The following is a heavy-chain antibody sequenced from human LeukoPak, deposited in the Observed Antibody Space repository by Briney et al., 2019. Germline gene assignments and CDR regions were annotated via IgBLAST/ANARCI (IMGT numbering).Heavy chain of an antibody. D-gene: IGHD5-12*01. J-gene: IGHJ4*02. CDR1: GFTFSSYG. CDR3: AKALSYSGYDYYFDF. Sequence: GGSLRLSCAASGFTFSSYGMSWVRQAPGKGLEWVSAISGSGGSTYYAYSVKGRFTISRDNSKNTLYLQMNSLRAEDTAVYYCAKALSYSGYDYYFDFGGQGTLVTVSS. CDR2: ISGSGGST. V-gene: IGHV3-23*01.